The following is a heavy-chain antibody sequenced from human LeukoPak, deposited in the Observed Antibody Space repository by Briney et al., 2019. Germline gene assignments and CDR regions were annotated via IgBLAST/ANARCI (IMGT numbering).Heavy chain of an antibody. Sequence: GGSLRLSCAASGFTFSSYWMSWVRQAPGKGLEWVANIKQDGSEKYYVDSAKGRFTISRDNAKNSLYLQMNSLRAEDTAVYYCARDQGGSYYRSSQALDIWGQGTMVTVSS. V-gene: IGHV3-7*01. D-gene: IGHD1-26*01. CDR1: GFTFSSYW. CDR3: ARDQGGSYYRSSQALDI. J-gene: IGHJ3*02. CDR2: IKQDGSEK.